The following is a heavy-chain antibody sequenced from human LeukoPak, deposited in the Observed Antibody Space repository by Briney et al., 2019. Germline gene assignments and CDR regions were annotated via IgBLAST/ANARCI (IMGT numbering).Heavy chain of an antibody. CDR1: GGSISSYY. CDR3: ARRLSSSWGFAFDI. V-gene: IGHV4-59*08. Sequence: SETLSLTCTVSGGSISSYYWSWIRQPPGKGLEWIGYIYYSGSTNYNPSLKSRVTISVDTSKNQFSLKLSSVTAADTAVYYCARRLSSSWGFAFDIWGQGTMVTVSS. CDR2: IYYSGST. J-gene: IGHJ3*02. D-gene: IGHD6-13*01.